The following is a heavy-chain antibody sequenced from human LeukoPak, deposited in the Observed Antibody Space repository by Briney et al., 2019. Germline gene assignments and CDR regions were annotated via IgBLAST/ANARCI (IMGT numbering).Heavy chain of an antibody. D-gene: IGHD6-19*01. CDR3: AKDVRPVAGTGTGYFDL. V-gene: IGHV3-9*01. CDR1: GFTFDDYA. Sequence: PGGSLRLSCAASGFTFDDYAIHWVRQAPGKGLEWVSGISWNSGSIAYADSVKGRFTISRDNAKNSLYLQMNSLRAEDTALYYCAKDVRPVAGTGTGYFDLWGRGTLVTVSS. J-gene: IGHJ2*01. CDR2: ISWNSGSI.